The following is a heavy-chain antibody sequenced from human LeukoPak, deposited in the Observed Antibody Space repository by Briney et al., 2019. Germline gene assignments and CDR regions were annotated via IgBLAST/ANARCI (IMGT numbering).Heavy chain of an antibody. CDR3: AEDVSLGFCSGGSCSVHFDY. D-gene: IGHD2-15*01. J-gene: IGHJ4*02. CDR2: ISWNSGSI. V-gene: IGHV3-9*03. CDR1: GFTFDNYA. Sequence: GRSLRLSCAASGFTFDNYAMHWVRQAPGKGLEWVSGISWNSGSIGYVDSVKGRFTISRDNAKNSLYLQMDSLRAEDMALYYCAEDVSLGFCSGGSCSVHFDYWGQGTLVTVSS.